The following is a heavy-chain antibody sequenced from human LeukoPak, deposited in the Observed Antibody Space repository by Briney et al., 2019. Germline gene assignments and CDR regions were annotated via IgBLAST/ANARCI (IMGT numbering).Heavy chain of an antibody. CDR1: GFTFDDYA. V-gene: IGHV3-9*01. CDR2: ISWNSGSI. D-gene: IGHD3-22*01. J-gene: IGHJ1*01. Sequence: GRSLRLSCAASGFTFDDYAMHWVRQAPGKGLEWVSGISWNSGSIGYADSVKGRFTISRDNAKNSLYLQMNSLRAEDTGLYYCAKHIKDYYDSRGYYSSGFQHWGQGTLVTVSS. CDR3: AKHIKDYYDSRGYYSSGFQH.